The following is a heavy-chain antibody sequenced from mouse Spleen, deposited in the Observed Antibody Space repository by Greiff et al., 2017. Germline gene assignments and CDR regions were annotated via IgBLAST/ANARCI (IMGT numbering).Heavy chain of an antibody. D-gene: IGHD4-1*01. CDR3: ARGGTSWDDFDC. CDR1: GYTFTSYW. V-gene: IGHV1-64*01. Sequence: QVQLQQPGAELVKPGTSMKLSCKASGYTFTSYWMYWVKQRPEQGLEWIGMIHPSSGSTNYNEKFKNKATLTVDKSSTTAYIQLSSLTSEDSAVYYCARGGTSWDDFDCWGQGTTLTVSS. J-gene: IGHJ2*01. CDR2: IHPSSGST.